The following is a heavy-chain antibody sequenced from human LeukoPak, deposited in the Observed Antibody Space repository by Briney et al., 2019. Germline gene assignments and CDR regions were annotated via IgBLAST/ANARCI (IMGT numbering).Heavy chain of an antibody. V-gene: IGHV1-46*01. CDR3: ARDYPITVTKINNWFDP. D-gene: IGHD4-17*01. CDR2: INPSGGST. J-gene: IGHJ5*02. CDR1: GYTFTSYY. Sequence: ASVKVSCKASGYTFTSYYMHWVRQAPGQGLEWMGIINPSGGSTSYAQKFQGRVTMTRDTSTSTVYMELSSLRSEDTAVYYCARDYPITVTKINNWFDPWGQGTLVTVSS.